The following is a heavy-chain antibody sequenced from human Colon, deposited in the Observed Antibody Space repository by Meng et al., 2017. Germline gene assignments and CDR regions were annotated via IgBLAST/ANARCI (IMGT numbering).Heavy chain of an antibody. D-gene: IGHD4-11*01. V-gene: IGHV4-4*02. J-gene: IGHJ5*02. Sequence: QVQLQESGPGLVKTSGTLSLTCAVSGASITTIAWWSWVRQPPGKGLEWIGQIHHSGDTNYNPSLQSRVTISVDKSRDQISLKLSSVTAADTAVYYCAGGYSNYNWFDPWGQGTLVTVSS. CDR3: AGGYSNYNWFDP. CDR1: GASITTIAW. CDR2: IHHSGDT.